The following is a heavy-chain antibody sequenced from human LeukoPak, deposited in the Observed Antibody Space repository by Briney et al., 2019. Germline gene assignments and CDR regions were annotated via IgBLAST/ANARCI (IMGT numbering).Heavy chain of an antibody. CDR3: ARESYGGNLGAFDI. CDR1: GGSISSYY. V-gene: IGHV4-59*06. D-gene: IGHD4-23*01. CDR2: IYYSGST. J-gene: IGHJ3*02. Sequence: SETLSLTCTVSGGSISSYYWSWIRQPPGKGLEWIGYIYYSGSTYYNPSLKSRVTISVDTSKNQFSLKLSSVTAADTAVYYCARESYGGNLGAFDIWGQGTMVTVSS.